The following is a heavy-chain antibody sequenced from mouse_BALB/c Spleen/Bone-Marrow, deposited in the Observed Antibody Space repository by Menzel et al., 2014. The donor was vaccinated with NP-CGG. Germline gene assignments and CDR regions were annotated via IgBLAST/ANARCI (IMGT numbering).Heavy chain of an antibody. CDR3: ARSGFDY. J-gene: IGHJ2*01. CDR1: GYTFTSSW. D-gene: IGHD4-1*01. V-gene: IGHV1S130*01. CDR2: IHPNSGNT. Sequence: VQLQQSGPGLVGPGASGKLSCKASGYTFTSSWRHWAKQRPGQGLEGIGEIHPNSGNTNYNEKFKGKATLTVDTSSSTAYVDLSSLTSEDSAVYYCARSGFDYWGQGSTLTVSS.